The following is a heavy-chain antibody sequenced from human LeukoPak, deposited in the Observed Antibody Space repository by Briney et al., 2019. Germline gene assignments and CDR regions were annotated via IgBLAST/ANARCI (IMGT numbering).Heavy chain of an antibody. Sequence: SETLSLTCTVSGGSISSYYWGWIRQPPGKGLEWIGYIYYSGSTNYNPSLKSRVTISVDTPKNQFSLKLSSVTAADTAVYYCAKGYSSSWYFDYWGQGTLVTVSS. D-gene: IGHD6-13*01. CDR2: IYYSGST. J-gene: IGHJ4*02. V-gene: IGHV4-59*01. CDR1: GGSISSYY. CDR3: AKGYSSSWYFDY.